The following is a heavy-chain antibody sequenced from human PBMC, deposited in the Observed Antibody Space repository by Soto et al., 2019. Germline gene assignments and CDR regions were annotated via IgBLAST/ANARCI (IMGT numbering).Heavy chain of an antibody. D-gene: IGHD1-20*01. V-gene: IGHV1-18*01. CDR2: ISAYNGQT. J-gene: IGHJ4*02. CDR3: ARHINLFDY. Sequence: QDQLVQSGAEVKKPGASVKVSCKASGYSFNNYGITWVRQATGQGIEWMGWISAYNGQTNYAQKLQGKVTMTTDTSTDTAYMELRSLRSDDTAVYYCARHINLFDYWGQGTLVTVSS. CDR1: GYSFNNYG.